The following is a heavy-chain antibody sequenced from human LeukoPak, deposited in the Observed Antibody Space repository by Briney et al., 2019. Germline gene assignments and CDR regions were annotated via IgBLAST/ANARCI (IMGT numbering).Heavy chain of an antibody. CDR3: ARVGRAVGTLDY. J-gene: IGHJ4*02. CDR2: MNPNSGNT. CDR1: GYTFTSYD. Sequence: ASVKVSCKASGYTFTSYDINWVLQATGQGLEWMGWMNPNSGNTGYAQKFQGRVTMTRNTSISTAYMELSSLRSEDTAVYYCARVGRAVGTLDYWGQGTLVTVSS. D-gene: IGHD1-1*01. V-gene: IGHV1-8*01.